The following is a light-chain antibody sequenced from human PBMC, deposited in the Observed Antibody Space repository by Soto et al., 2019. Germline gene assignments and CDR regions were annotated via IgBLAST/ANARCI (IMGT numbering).Light chain of an antibody. CDR1: QSVSGNS. CDR3: QQYGSSPYT. J-gene: IGKJ2*01. CDR2: GAS. Sequence: EIVLTQSPGTLSLSPGDGATLSCRASQSVSGNSLAWYQQKPGQAPRLLIYGASTRATGIPDKFGGSWSGTDFTLTISRLEPEDVAVDYCQQYGSSPYTLGQGTKLESK. V-gene: IGKV3-20*01.